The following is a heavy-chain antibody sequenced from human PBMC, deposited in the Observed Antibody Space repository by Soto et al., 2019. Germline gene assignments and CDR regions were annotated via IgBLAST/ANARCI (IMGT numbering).Heavy chain of an antibody. CDR3: ARDTPPGGDSSRWYSLTLDY. J-gene: IGHJ4*02. D-gene: IGHD6-13*01. Sequence: QVQLVEAGGGVVQPGRSLRLSCAASGFTFSSYGMHWVRQAPGKGLEWVAVIWYDGSNKYYADSVKGRFTISRDNSKNPXYXXMNSLRAEDTAVYYCARDTPPGGDSSRWYSLTLDYWGQGALVTVSS. V-gene: IGHV3-33*01. CDR2: IWYDGSNK. CDR1: GFTFSSYG.